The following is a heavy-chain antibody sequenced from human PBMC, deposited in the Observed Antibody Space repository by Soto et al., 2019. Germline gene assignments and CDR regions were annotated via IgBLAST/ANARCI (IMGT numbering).Heavy chain of an antibody. CDR3: AREIMPLTNDWYFDL. CDR2: IFDSGST. CDR1: GGSISGGVHS. V-gene: IGHV4-30-4*01. Sequence: QVQLQESGPGLVKPSETLSLTCTVSGGSISGGVHSWSWIRQPPGKGLEWIGHIFDSGSTYYNPSLKSRLTISVDTSENQFSLRLSSVTAADTAVYYCAREIMPLTNDWYFDLWGRGNLVTVSS. J-gene: IGHJ2*01. D-gene: IGHD2-8*01.